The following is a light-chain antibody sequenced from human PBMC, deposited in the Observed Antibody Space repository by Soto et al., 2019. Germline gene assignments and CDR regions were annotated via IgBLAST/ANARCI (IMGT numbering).Light chain of an antibody. V-gene: IGLV2-14*03. CDR2: DVS. Sequence: QSVLTQPASVSGSPGQSITISCTGTSSDIGGYNYVSWYQQHPDKAPKLMIYDVSSRPSGVSTRFSASKSGNTASLTISGLQAEDGADYYCSSYTSSSALVFGTGTKVTVL. J-gene: IGLJ1*01. CDR1: SSDIGGYNY. CDR3: SSYTSSSALV.